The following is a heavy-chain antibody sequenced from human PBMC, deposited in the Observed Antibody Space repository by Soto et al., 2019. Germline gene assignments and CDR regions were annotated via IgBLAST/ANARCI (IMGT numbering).Heavy chain of an antibody. D-gene: IGHD2-8*01. CDR1: GYTFTGYY. J-gene: IGHJ6*02. CDR2: INPNSGGT. CDR3: ARGGYCTNGVCSQRYYYYYGMDV. Sequence: EASVKVSCKASGYTFTGYYMHWVRQAPGQGLEWMGWINPNSGGTNYAQKFQGWVTMTRDTSISTAYMELSRLRSDDTAVYYCARGGYCTNGVCSQRYYYYYGMDVWGQGTTVTVSS. V-gene: IGHV1-2*04.